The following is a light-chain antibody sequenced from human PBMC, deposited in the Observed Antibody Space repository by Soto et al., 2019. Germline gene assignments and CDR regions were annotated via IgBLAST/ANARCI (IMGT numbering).Light chain of an antibody. CDR2: GAS. Sequence: EIVLTQSPGTLSLSSGERATLSCRASDVVGSNLAWYQQKPGQAPRLLIYGASTRATGIPARFSGSGSGTDFTLTITSLEPEDFAVYYCQQRSNWPQLTFGGGTKVDIK. CDR1: DVVGSN. J-gene: IGKJ4*01. CDR3: QQRSNWPQLT. V-gene: IGKV3-11*01.